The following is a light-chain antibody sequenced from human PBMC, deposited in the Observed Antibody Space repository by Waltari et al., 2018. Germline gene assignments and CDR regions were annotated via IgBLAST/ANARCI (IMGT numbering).Light chain of an antibody. CDR2: AAS. CDR3: QQYKTFPLT. V-gene: IGKV1-39*01. Sequence: DIQMTQSPSSLSASVGDTVTVTCRASQNIRTHLNWYQQKPATAPKLLIYAASTLHRGVPSRFSGSGSGTDFTLTISSLQPEDFASYYCQQYKTFPLTFGGGTKVEIK. J-gene: IGKJ4*01. CDR1: QNIRTH.